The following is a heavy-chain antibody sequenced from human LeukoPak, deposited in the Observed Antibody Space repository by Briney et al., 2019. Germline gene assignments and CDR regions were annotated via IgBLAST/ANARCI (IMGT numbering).Heavy chain of an antibody. D-gene: IGHD5-18*01. CDR1: GLTFSHYH. J-gene: IGHJ6*02. CDR2: VSKDGTNN. Sequence: GGSLGLSCAASGLTFSHYHIHWVRQAPGKGLEWVAFVSKDGTNNYYADSVNGRFTVSRDNSKNTLYLQMNSLRAEDTAVYYCAKENSLDTGYYYYGMDVWGQGTTVTVSS. CDR3: AKENSLDTGYYYYGMDV. V-gene: IGHV3-30*04.